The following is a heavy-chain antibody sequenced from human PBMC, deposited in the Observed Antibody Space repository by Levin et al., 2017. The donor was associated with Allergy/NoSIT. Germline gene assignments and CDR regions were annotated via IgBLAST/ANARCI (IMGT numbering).Heavy chain of an antibody. CDR2: ISSSGSTI. J-gene: IGHJ6*02. Sequence: GGSLRLSCAASGFTFSSYEMNWVRQAPGKGLEWVSYISSSGSTIYYADSVKGRFTISRDNAKNSLYLQMNSLRAEDTAVYYCATSYYYDSSGQSGMDVWGQGTTVTVSS. CDR3: ATSYYYDSSGQSGMDV. CDR1: GFTFSSYE. V-gene: IGHV3-48*03. D-gene: IGHD3-22*01.